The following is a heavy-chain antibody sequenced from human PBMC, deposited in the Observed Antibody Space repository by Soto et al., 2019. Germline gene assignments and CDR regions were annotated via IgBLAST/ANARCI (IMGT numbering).Heavy chain of an antibody. CDR1: GYTFSNYG. V-gene: IGHV1-18*01. CDR2: ISLYSDGT. D-gene: IGHD2-2*01. J-gene: IGHJ5*02. Sequence: ASVKVSFKPSGYTFSNYGITWLRQAPGQPLEWLGWISLYSDGTNYAQKFQGRVSMTTDTSTTTAYMELRSLRSDDTAVYYCARVVPGAEAWFGPWGQGTLVTVSS. CDR3: ARVVPGAEAWFGP.